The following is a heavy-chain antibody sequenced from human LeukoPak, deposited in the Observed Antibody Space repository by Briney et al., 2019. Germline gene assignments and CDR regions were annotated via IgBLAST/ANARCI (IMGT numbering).Heavy chain of an antibody. D-gene: IGHD6-19*01. CDR2: INPSGGST. CDR3: ARDVSSGWYVVY. Sequence: ASVKVSCKASGYTFTNYYMHWVRQSPGQGLEWMGMINPSGGSTSYAQKFKDRVTMTRDTSTSTVNMELSSLRSEDTAVYYCARDVSSGWYVVYWGQGTLVTVSS. CDR1: GYTFTNYY. V-gene: IGHV1-46*01. J-gene: IGHJ4*02.